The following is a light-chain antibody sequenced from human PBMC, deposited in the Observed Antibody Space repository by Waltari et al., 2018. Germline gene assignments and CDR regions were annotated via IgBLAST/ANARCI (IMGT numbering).Light chain of an antibody. CDR1: QGITND. Sequence: DIQVTQSPSSLSASVGDRVTITCRASQGITNDLAWYQQKPGETPKLLISEASSLQSGIPSRFSGSGSGTDFTLIISSLQSEDFATYYCQHYYSIPHTFGQGTKVEVK. V-gene: IGKV1-NL1*01. CDR2: EAS. J-gene: IGKJ2*01. CDR3: QHYYSIPHT.